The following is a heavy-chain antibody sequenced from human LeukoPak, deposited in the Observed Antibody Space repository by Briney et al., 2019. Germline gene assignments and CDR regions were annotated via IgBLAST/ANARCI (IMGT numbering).Heavy chain of an antibody. V-gene: IGHV1-2*02. D-gene: IGHD3-10*01. CDR1: GYSFTGYY. CDR2: INPNSGGT. J-gene: IGHJ4*02. Sequence: ASVKVSCKASGYSFTGYYMHWVRQAPGQGLEWMGWINPNSGGTNYAQKFQGRVTMTRDTSISTAYMELSRLRSDDTAVYYCASANRGSGLGFDYWGQGTLVTVSS. CDR3: ASANRGSGLGFDY.